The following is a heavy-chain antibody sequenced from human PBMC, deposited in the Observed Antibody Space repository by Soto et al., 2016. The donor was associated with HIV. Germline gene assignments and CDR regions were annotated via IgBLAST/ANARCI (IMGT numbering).Heavy chain of an antibody. J-gene: IGHJ4*02. Sequence: QVQLVQSGAEVKKPGASVKVSCKASGYTFTSYDINWVRQATGQGLEWMGWMNPNSGNTGYAQKFQGRVTITRNTSISTAYMELSSLRSEDTAVYYCARVGSRGTMVRELLHRGRYFDYWGQGTLVTVSS. D-gene: IGHD3-10*01. CDR3: ARVGSRGTMVRELLHRGRYFDY. CDR2: MNPNSGNT. CDR1: GYTFTSYD. V-gene: IGHV1-8*03.